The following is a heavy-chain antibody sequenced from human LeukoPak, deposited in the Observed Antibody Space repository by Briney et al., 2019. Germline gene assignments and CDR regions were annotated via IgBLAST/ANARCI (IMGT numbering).Heavy chain of an antibody. V-gene: IGHV6-1*01. D-gene: IGHD6-19*01. CDR3: ARGTGWPHFDY. J-gene: IGHJ4*02. Sequence: SQTLSLTCAISGDSVSRDSIAWNWIRQSPSRGLEWLGRTYYKSAWYNDHAVHMKSRITISPDTSKNQFSLQLNSVTPDDTAVYYCARGTGWPHFDYWGQGILVTVSS. CDR1: GDSVSRDSIA. CDR2: TYYKSAWYN.